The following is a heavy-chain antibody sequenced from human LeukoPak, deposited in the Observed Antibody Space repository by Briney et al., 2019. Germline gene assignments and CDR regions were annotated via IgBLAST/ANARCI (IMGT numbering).Heavy chain of an antibody. V-gene: IGHV4-4*07. CDR2: IYTSGST. Sequence: PSETLSLTCTVSGGSISSYYWSWIRQPAGKGLEWIGRIYTSGSTNYNPSLESRVTMSVDTSKNQFSLKLSSVTAADTAVYYCARATYTYGGKGSAFDYWGQGTLVTVSS. CDR3: ARATYTYGGKGSAFDY. CDR1: GGSISSYY. D-gene: IGHD4-23*01. J-gene: IGHJ4*02.